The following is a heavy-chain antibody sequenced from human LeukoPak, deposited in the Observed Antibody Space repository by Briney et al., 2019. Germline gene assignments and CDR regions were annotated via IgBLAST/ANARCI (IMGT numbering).Heavy chain of an antibody. CDR3: ALQTVEMATITGYYFDY. J-gene: IGHJ4*02. CDR1: GFTFSSYS. Sequence: GGSLRLSCAASGFTFSSYSMNWVRQAPGKGLEWVAVISYDGSNKYYADSVKGRFTISRDNSKNTLYLQMNSLRAEDTAVYYCALQTVEMATITGYYFDYWGQGTLVTVSS. V-gene: IGHV3-30*03. CDR2: ISYDGSNK. D-gene: IGHD5-24*01.